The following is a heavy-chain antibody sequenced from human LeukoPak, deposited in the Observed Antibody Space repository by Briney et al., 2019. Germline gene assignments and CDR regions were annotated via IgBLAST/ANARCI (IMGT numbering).Heavy chain of an antibody. Sequence: PSETLSLTCTVSGGSISSYYWSWIRQPPGKGLEWIGYIYYSGSTNYNPSLKSRVTISVDTSKNQFSLKLSSVTAADTAVYYCARDLPQQLGAFDIWGQGTMVTVSS. D-gene: IGHD6-13*01. CDR3: ARDLPQQLGAFDI. CDR2: IYYSGST. J-gene: IGHJ3*02. CDR1: GGSISSYY. V-gene: IGHV4-59*01.